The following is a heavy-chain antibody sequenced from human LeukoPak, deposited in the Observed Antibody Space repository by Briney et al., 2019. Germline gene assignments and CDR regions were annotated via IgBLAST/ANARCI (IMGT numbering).Heavy chain of an antibody. Sequence: PGGSLRLSCAASGFTFSDYYMSWIRQAPGKGLEWVSYISSSGSTIYYADSVKGRFTISRDNAKNSLYLQMNSLRAEDTAVYYCASLQYPPRYFDYWGQGTLVTVSS. D-gene: IGHD4-11*01. CDR2: ISSSGSTI. J-gene: IGHJ4*02. V-gene: IGHV3-11*01. CDR3: ASLQYPPRYFDY. CDR1: GFTFSDYY.